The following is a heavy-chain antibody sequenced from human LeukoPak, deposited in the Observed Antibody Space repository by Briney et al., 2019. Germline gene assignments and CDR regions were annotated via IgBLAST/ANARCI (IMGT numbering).Heavy chain of an antibody. CDR3: ATYSSLNRREFQY. CDR1: GFTFSSYA. CDR2: ISYDGSNK. V-gene: IGHV3-30-3*01. Sequence: GGSLRLSCAASGFTFSSYAMHWVRQAPGEGLEWVAVISYDGSNKYYADSVKGRFTISRDNSKNTLYLQMNSLRAEDTAVYYCATYSSLNRREFQYWGQGTLLTVSS. D-gene: IGHD3-22*01. J-gene: IGHJ1*01.